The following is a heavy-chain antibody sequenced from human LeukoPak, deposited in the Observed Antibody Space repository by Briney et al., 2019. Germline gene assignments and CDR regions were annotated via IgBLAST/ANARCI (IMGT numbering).Heavy chain of an antibody. CDR2: IYSGGST. Sequence: PGGSLRLSCAASGFTVSSNYMSWVRQAPGKGLEWVSVIYSGGSTYYADSVKGRFTISRDNSKNTLYLQMNSLRAEDTAVYYCARRSEVTTGLAFDIWGQGTMVTVSS. D-gene: IGHD4-17*01. CDR1: GFTVSSNY. J-gene: IGHJ3*02. CDR3: ARRSEVTTGLAFDI. V-gene: IGHV3-66*04.